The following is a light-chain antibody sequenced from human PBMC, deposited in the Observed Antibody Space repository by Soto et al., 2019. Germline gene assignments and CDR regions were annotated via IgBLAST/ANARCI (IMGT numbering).Light chain of an antibody. J-gene: IGKJ1*01. Sequence: DIQMTQSPSTLSASVGDRVTLTCRASQSINSWLAWYQQKPGKAPKLLIYEASSLESGVPSRFSGGGSGTEFSLTISSLQPDDVATDYCQQYNSFSGTFGQGTKV. CDR3: QQYNSFSGT. V-gene: IGKV1-5*01. CDR2: EAS. CDR1: QSINSW.